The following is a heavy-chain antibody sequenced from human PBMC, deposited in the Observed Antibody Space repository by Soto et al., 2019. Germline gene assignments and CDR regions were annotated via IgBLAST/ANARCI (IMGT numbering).Heavy chain of an antibody. CDR2: IYYSGST. CDR3: APNYAYYYYYGMDV. D-gene: IGHD4-4*01. CDR1: GGCISSSIYY. Sequence: XSILLRTFTVPGGCISSSIYYWGWIRQPPGKGLEWIGSIYYSGSTYYNPSLKSRVTISVDTSKNQFSLKLSSVTAADTAVYYCAPNYAYYYYYGMDVWGQRTTVTVSS. J-gene: IGHJ6*02. V-gene: IGHV4-39*01.